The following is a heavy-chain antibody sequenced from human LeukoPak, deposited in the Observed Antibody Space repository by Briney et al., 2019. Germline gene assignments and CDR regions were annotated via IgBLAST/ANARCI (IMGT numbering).Heavy chain of an antibody. V-gene: IGHV3-43*02. J-gene: IGHJ4*02. CDR1: GFTFDDYA. Sequence: AGGSLRLSCAASGFTFDDYAMHWVGQALGKGLEWVSLISGDGGSTYYADSVKGRFTISRDNSKNSLYLQMNSRRTEDTALYYCAQDQMYCGGDCQYDYWGQGTLVTVSS. D-gene: IGHD2-21*02. CDR3: AQDQMYCGGDCQYDY. CDR2: ISGDGGST.